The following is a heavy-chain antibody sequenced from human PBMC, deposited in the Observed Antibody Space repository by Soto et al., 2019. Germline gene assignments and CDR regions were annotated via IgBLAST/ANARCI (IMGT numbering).Heavy chain of an antibody. J-gene: IGHJ4*02. Sequence: EEQLLESGGGLVQPGGSLRLSCAASGLTFSRYAMSWVRQAPGKGLEWVSIITPSGDITYYGDSVKGRFTISRDNSKNTLSLEMNSQRAEHTAVYYCAKSLRPSASTTYDFDYRGQGTLATVSS. CDR2: ITPSGDIT. D-gene: IGHD1-26*01. CDR3: AKSLRPSASTTYDFDY. V-gene: IGHV3-23*01. CDR1: GLTFSRYA.